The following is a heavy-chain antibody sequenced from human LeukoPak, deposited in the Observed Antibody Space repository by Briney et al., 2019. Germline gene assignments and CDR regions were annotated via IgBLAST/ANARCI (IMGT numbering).Heavy chain of an antibody. CDR3: ARDFEAYCGGGLDY. V-gene: IGHV3-33*01. CDR1: GFTFSSYG. Sequence: GGSLRRSCAASGFTFSSYGMHWVRQAPGKGLEWVAVIWYDGSNKYYADSVKGRFTISRDNSKNTLYLQMNSLRAEDTAVYYCARDFEAYCGGGLDYWGQGTLVTVSS. J-gene: IGHJ4*02. D-gene: IGHD2-21*01. CDR2: IWYDGSNK.